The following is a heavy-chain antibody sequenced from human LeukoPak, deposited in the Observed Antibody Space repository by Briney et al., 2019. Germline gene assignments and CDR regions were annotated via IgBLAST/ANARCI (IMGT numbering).Heavy chain of an antibody. J-gene: IGHJ4*02. CDR3: ARGGGSVASTAFDY. CDR1: GGSFSTYY. CDR2: INHSGGT. D-gene: IGHD6-19*01. Sequence: SETLSLTCDVYGGSFSTYYWSWIRQPPGKGLEWIGEINHSGGTSYNPSLKSRVTISVDTSKNQFSLKLSSVTVADTAVYYCARGGGSVASTAFDYWGQGALVTVSS. V-gene: IGHV4-34*01.